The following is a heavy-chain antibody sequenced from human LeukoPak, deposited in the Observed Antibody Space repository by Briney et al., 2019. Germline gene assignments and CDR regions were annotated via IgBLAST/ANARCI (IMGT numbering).Heavy chain of an antibody. CDR2: IKRKTDGGTT. CDR1: GFTFNNAW. CDR3: TPGYSTNCYRGY. J-gene: IGHJ4*02. V-gene: IGHV3-15*01. D-gene: IGHD6-13*01. Sequence: GGSLRLSCAASGFTFNNAWMSWVRQAPGKGLEWVGRIKRKTDGGTTEYAAPVKGRFTISRDDSKNTLYLQMNSLKTEDTGVYYCTPGYSTNCYRGYWGQGTLVTVSS.